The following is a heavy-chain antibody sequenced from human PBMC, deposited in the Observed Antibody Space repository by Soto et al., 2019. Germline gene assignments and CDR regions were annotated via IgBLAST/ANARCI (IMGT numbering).Heavy chain of an antibody. CDR3: AREVNNYYGMDV. V-gene: IGHV4-30-4*01. CDR1: CASISSDDYY. J-gene: IGHJ6*02. CDR2: ISYSGST. Sequence: TSETLSLTCSISCASISSDDYYWSWFRQPPGKGLEWIGYISYSGSTYYNPSLKSRITISVDTSKTQFSLILSSVTAADTAVFYCAREVNNYYGMDVWGQGTTVTVSS.